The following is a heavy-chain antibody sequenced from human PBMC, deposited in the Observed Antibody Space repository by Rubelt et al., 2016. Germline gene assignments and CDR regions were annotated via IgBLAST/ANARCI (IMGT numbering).Heavy chain of an antibody. J-gene: IGHJ3*02. D-gene: IGHD3-16*02. Sequence: QLQLQESGPGLVKPSETLSLTCTVSGGSISSRSYYWGWIRQPPGKGLEWVSMISPDSREIHYKDAVKGRFTISRDNSKNMLFLQMNSLEVGDTALYYCANYRQSGIGRDIWGQGTMVTVSS. V-gene: IGHV4-39*07. CDR2: SPDSREI. CDR1: GGSISSRSYY. CDR3: ANYRQSGIGRDI.